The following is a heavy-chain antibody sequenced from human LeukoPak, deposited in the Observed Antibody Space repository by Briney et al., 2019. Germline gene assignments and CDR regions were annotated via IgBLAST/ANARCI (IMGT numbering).Heavy chain of an antibody. D-gene: IGHD4-17*01. CDR2: ISSSSSYL. J-gene: IGHJ3*02. CDR3: ARDGYGDYLEAFDI. CDR1: GSTFSSYS. Sequence: GGSLRLSCAASGSTFSSYSMNWVRQAPGKGLEWVSSISSSSSYLYYADSVKGRFTISRDNAKNSLYLQMNSLRAEDTAVYYCARDGYGDYLEAFDIWGQGTMVTVSS. V-gene: IGHV3-21*01.